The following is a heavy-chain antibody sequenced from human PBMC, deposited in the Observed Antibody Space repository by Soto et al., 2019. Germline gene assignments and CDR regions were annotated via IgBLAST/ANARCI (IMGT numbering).Heavy chain of an antibody. CDR1: GFTFRTYW. V-gene: IGHV3-7*05. CDR2: IKYDEIEK. Sequence: EVQLVESGGGLVQPGGSLRLSCVASGFTFRTYWMAWVRQAPEKGLEWVAKIKYDEIEKYYVDSVKGRFTVSRDNARNSVFVQMNSLRAEDTAVYYCARVRTEIYYGMDVWGQGTTVTVSS. J-gene: IGHJ6*02. CDR3: ARVRTEIYYGMDV.